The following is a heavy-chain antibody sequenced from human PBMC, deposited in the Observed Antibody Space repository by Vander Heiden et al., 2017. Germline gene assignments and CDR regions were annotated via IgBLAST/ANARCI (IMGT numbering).Heavy chain of an antibody. Sequence: EVQLLDSGGGLVQPGASLRLSCAASGFTFSSYAMSLVRQAPGKGLEWVSAISGSGGSTDDADSVKGRFTISRDNSKNTLYLKMKRLRAEDTAVYVGAKGKGEYDDDWGQGTMVTVYS. CDR1: GFTFSSYA. V-gene: IGHV3-23*01. CDR3: AKGKGEYDDD. D-gene: IGHD4-17*01. CDR2: ISGSGGST. J-gene: IGHJ4*02.